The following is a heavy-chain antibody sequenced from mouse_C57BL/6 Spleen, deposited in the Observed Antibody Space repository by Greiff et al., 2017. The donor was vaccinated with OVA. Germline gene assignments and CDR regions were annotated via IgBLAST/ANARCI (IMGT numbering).Heavy chain of an antibody. D-gene: IGHD2-4*01. CDR3: ARHGIYYDYVLYAMDY. J-gene: IGHJ4*01. Sequence: QVQLKESGAELVKPGASVKLSCKASGYTFTEYTIHWVKQRSGQGLEWIGWFYPGSGSIKYNEKFKDKATLTADKSSSTVYMELSRLTSEDSAVYFCARHGIYYDYVLYAMDYWGQGTSVTVSS. V-gene: IGHV1-62-2*01. CDR1: GYTFTEYT. CDR2: FYPGSGSI.